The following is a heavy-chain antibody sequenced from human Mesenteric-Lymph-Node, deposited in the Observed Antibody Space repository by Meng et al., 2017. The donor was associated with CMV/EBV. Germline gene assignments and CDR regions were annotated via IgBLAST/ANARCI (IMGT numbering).Heavy chain of an antibody. J-gene: IGHJ3*02. CDR3: ARLPQGYCSSTSCQNDAFDI. V-gene: IGHV1-69*04. Sequence: SVKVSCKASGYSFITYGISWVRQAPGQGLEWMGRIIPILGIANYAQKFQGRVTITADKSTSTAYMELSSLRSEDTAVYYCARLPQGYCSSTSCQNDAFDIWGQGTMVTVSS. CDR2: IIPILGIA. CDR1: GYSFITYG. D-gene: IGHD2-2*01.